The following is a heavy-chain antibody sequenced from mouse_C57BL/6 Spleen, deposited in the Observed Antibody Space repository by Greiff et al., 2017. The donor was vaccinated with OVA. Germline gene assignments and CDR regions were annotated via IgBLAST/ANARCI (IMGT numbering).Heavy chain of an antibody. CDR1: GYTFTSYG. CDR3: ARYGSSYVEYFDV. Sequence: VQLQESGAELARPGASVKLSCKASGYTFTSYGISWVKQRTGQGLEWIGEIYPRSGNTYYNEKFKGKATLTADKSSSTAYMELRSLTSEDSAVYFCARYGSSYVEYFDVWGTGTTVTVSS. D-gene: IGHD1-1*01. V-gene: IGHV1-81*01. J-gene: IGHJ1*03. CDR2: IYPRSGNT.